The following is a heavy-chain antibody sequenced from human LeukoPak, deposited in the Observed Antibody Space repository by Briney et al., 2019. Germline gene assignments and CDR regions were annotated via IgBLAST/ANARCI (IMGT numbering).Heavy chain of an antibody. D-gene: IGHD3-22*01. Sequence: GASVKVYCKASGYTFTSCGISWVRQAPGQGLVWMGWISAYNGKTNYAQKLQGRVSMTTDTSTSTAYMELRSVRSDDTAVYYCARDYDSSGFSDYWGQGTLVTVSS. V-gene: IGHV1-18*01. CDR2: ISAYNGKT. CDR1: GYTFTSCG. J-gene: IGHJ4*02. CDR3: ARDYDSSGFSDY.